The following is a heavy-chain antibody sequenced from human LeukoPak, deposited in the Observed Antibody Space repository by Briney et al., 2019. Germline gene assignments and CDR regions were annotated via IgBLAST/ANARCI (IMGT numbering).Heavy chain of an antibody. Sequence: GESLKISCKGSGYSFINYWIGWVRQMPGKGLEWMGIIYPGDSDTRHSPSFQGQVTISADKSISTAYLQRSSLKASDTAMYYCARHSDYGDFIDYWGQGTLVTVSS. CDR3: ARHSDYGDFIDY. CDR1: GYSFINYW. CDR2: IYPGDSDT. D-gene: IGHD4-17*01. J-gene: IGHJ4*02. V-gene: IGHV5-51*01.